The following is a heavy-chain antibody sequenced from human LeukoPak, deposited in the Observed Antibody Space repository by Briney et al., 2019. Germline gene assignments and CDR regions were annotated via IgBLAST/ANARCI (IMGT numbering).Heavy chain of an antibody. V-gene: IGHV4-30-2*01. J-gene: IGHJ4*02. D-gene: IGHD2-2*01. CDR3: ARGGGYCSSTSCHFDY. CDR2: IYHSGST. CDR1: GGSISSGGYS. Sequence: PSETLSLTCAVSGGSISSGGYSWSWIRQPPGKGLEWIGYIYHSGSTYYNPSLKSRVTISVDRSKNRFSLKLSSVTAADTAVYYCARGGGYCSSTSCHFDYWGQGTLVTVSS.